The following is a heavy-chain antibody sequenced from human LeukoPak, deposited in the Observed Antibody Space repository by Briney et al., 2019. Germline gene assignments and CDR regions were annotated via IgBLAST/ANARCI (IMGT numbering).Heavy chain of an antibody. V-gene: IGHV1-2*02. D-gene: IGHD4/OR15-4a*01. CDR1: GYMLTSYY. Sequence: ASVQVSCKASGYMLTSYYIHWVRQAPGQGPEWMGWINPNNGDTNYAPKFRGRVSMTRDESVNTAYMELSGLTSDDTAVFYCARVRRLMQTFDVWGQGTMVTVSS. CDR3: ARVRRLMQTFDV. J-gene: IGHJ3*01. CDR2: INPNNGDT.